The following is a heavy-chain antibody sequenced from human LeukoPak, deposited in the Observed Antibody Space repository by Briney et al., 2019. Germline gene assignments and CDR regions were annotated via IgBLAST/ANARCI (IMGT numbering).Heavy chain of an antibody. D-gene: IGHD3-22*01. Sequence: SETLSLTCTVSGGSLSSYYWSWIREPPGEGLEGIGYIYYSGSTNYNPSLKSRVNISVDTSKKQFSLKLSSVTAADTAVYYCASHLSPYRDIQGPREVVISQYKAFDIWGEGTMVTVSS. J-gene: IGHJ3*02. V-gene: IGHV4-59*08. CDR2: IYYSGST. CDR1: GGSLSSYY. CDR3: ASHLSPYRDIQGPREVVISQYKAFDI.